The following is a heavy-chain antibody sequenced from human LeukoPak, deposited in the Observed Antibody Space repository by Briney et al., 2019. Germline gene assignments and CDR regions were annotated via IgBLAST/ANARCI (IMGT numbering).Heavy chain of an antibody. Sequence: GGSLRPSCAASGFTFSSYSMNWVRQAPGKGLEWVSSISSSSSYIYYADSVKGRFTISRDNAKNSLYLQMNSLRAEDTAVYYCARVNDFSYYYYMDVWGKGTTVTVSS. V-gene: IGHV3-21*01. CDR3: ARVNDFSYYYYMDV. J-gene: IGHJ6*03. CDR2: ISSSSSYI. D-gene: IGHD2-21*02. CDR1: GFTFSSYS.